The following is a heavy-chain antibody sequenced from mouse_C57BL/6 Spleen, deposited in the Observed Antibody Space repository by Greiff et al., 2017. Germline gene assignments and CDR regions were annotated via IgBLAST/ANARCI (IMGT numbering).Heavy chain of an antibody. CDR3: ALGRKDSSGPGAMDY. V-gene: IGHV1-50*01. CDR1: GYTFTSYW. J-gene: IGHJ4*01. Sequence: VQLQQPGAELVKPGASVKLSCKASGYTFTSYWMQWVKQRPGQGLEWIGEIDPSDSNTNYNQKFKGKATLTVDTSSSTSYMQLSSLTSEDSAVYYCALGRKDSSGPGAMDYWGQGTSVTVSS. CDR2: IDPSDSNT. D-gene: IGHD3-2*02.